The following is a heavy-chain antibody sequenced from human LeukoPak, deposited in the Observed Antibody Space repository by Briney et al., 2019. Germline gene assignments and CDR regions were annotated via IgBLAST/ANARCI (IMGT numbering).Heavy chain of an antibody. CDR1: GGSISSSSYY. V-gene: IGHV4-39*01. D-gene: IGHD1-26*01. CDR2: INHSGST. CDR3: ARHRGEVGATTIDY. J-gene: IGHJ4*02. Sequence: TSETLSLTCTVSGGSISSSSYYWGWIRQPPGKGLEWIGEINHSGSTNYNPSLKSRVTISVDTSKNQFSLKLSSVTAADTAVYYCARHRGEVGATTIDYWGQGTLVTVSS.